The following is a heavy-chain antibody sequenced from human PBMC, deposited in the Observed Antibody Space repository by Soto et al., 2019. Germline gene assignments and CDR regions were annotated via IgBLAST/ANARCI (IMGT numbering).Heavy chain of an antibody. D-gene: IGHD5-12*01. J-gene: IGHJ6*02. Sequence: ASVKVSCKASGYTFTSYGISWVRQAPGQGLEWMGWIGAYNGNTNYAQKLQGRVTMTTDTSTSTAYMEMRSRRSDDTAVNYCARVYSGYGRVCYYYGMDVWGQGTTVTVAS. CDR1: GYTFTSYG. V-gene: IGHV1-18*04. CDR2: IGAYNGNT. CDR3: ARVYSGYGRVCYYYGMDV.